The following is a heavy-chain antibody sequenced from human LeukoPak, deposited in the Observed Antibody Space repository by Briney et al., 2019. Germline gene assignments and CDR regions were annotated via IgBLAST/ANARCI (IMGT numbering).Heavy chain of an antibody. CDR1: GFTFSSYD. Sequence: GGSLRLSCAASGFTFSSYDLNWVRQAPGKGLEWVSYIVGNGITIYYADSVKGRFTISRDNAKNSLYLQMDSLRAEDTAVYYCVRKLTGTTFFDYWGQGTLVTVSS. V-gene: IGHV3-48*03. CDR3: VRKLTGTTFFDY. J-gene: IGHJ4*02. CDR2: IVGNGITI. D-gene: IGHD1-1*01.